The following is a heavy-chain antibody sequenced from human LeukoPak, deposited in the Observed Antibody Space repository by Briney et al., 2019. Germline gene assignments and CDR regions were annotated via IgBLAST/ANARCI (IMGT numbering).Heavy chain of an antibody. J-gene: IGHJ2*01. Sequence: GGSLRLSCAASGFTFSSYAVTWVRQAPGKGLEWVSAISGSGAYTYHEDSVKGRFTISRDNSKNTLYLQMNSLRAEDTAVYYCAKALDSSRYWYFDLWGRGTLVTVSS. CDR3: AKALDSSRYWYFDL. V-gene: IGHV3-23*01. CDR1: GFTFSSYA. CDR2: ISGSGAYT. D-gene: IGHD6-6*01.